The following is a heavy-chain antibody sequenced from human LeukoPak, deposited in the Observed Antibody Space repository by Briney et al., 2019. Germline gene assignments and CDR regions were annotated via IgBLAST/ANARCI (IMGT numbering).Heavy chain of an antibody. Sequence: GASVKVTCKASGGTFTSYAISWVRQAPGQGLEWMGWISAYNGNTKYAQKLQGRVTMTTDTSTDTAHMELRSLRSDDTAVYYCARDGSWFGEFAVDYWGQGTLVTVSS. J-gene: IGHJ4*02. V-gene: IGHV1-18*01. D-gene: IGHD3-10*01. CDR1: GGTFTSYA. CDR3: ARDGSWFGEFAVDY. CDR2: ISAYNGNT.